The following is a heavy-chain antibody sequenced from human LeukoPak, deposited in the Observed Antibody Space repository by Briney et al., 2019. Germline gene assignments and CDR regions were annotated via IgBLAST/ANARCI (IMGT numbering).Heavy chain of an antibody. CDR3: ARSPLGYSYGFDY. Sequence: GGSPRLSCAASGFTFSSYWMHWVRQAPGKGLVWVSRINSDGSSTSYADSVKGRFTISRDNAKNTLYLQMNSLRAEDTAVYYCARSPLGYSYGFDYWGQGALVTVSS. CDR2: INSDGSST. D-gene: IGHD5-18*01. J-gene: IGHJ4*02. V-gene: IGHV3-74*01. CDR1: GFTFSSYW.